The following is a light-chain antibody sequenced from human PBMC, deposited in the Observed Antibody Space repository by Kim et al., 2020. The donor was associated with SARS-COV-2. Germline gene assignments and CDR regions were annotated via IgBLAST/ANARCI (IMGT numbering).Light chain of an antibody. J-gene: IGLJ2*01. Sequence: SYELTQPPSVSVSPGQTASITCSGDKLGDQYACWYQQKLGQSPVVVIYQDTERPSGIPERFSGSNSGNTATLTISGTQTMDAADYYCQAWDSSIYVVFGG. CDR2: QDT. CDR1: KLGDQY. V-gene: IGLV3-1*01. CDR3: QAWDSSIYVV.